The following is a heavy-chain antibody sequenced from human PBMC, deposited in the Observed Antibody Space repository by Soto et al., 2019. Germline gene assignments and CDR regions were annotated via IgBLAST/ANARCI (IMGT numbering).Heavy chain of an antibody. Sequence: QVQLVQSGAEVKKPGSSVKVSCKASGGTFSSYTISWVRQAPGQGLEWMGRIIPILGIANYAQKFQGRVTITADKSTSTAYMELSSVRSEDTAVYYCARDRTQHIVVVTAWSDAFDIWGQGTMVTVSS. CDR3: ARDRTQHIVVVTAWSDAFDI. J-gene: IGHJ3*02. D-gene: IGHD2-21*02. CDR2: IIPILGIA. CDR1: GGTFSSYT. V-gene: IGHV1-69*08.